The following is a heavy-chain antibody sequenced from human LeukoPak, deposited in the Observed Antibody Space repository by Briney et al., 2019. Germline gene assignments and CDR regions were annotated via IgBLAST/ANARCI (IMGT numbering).Heavy chain of an antibody. CDR1: GGSISSYY. Sequence: PSETLSLTCTVSGGSISSYYWSWIRQPPGKGLEWIGYIYYSGSTNYNPSLKSRVTISVDTSKNQFSLKLSSVAAADTAVYYCARIGHEDYYFDYWGQGTLVTVSS. CDR2: IYYSGST. V-gene: IGHV4-59*01. CDR3: ARIGHEDYYFDY. J-gene: IGHJ4*02.